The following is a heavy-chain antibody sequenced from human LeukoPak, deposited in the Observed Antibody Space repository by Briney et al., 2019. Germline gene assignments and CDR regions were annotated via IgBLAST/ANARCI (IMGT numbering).Heavy chain of an antibody. CDR3: AKGGPVSGNYYFFDF. J-gene: IGHJ4*02. CDR1: GLTFSDNA. D-gene: IGHD1-26*01. CDR2: IIISGGRT. Sequence: GGSLTLSCGASGLTFSDNAMSWVPQAPGRGLEWVASIIISGGRTHYAASVKGRFTISRDNSKNTLYLQMNSLRAADTAVYYCAKGGPVSGNYYFFDFWGQGTLATVTS. V-gene: IGHV3-23*01.